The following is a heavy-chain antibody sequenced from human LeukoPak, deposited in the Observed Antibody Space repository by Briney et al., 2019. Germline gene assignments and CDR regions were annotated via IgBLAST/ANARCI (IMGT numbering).Heavy chain of an antibody. Sequence: PSASVNLTCKASGYTFTSYYMHWMRQAPGQGLGWMGIINPSGSSTSYAQTFQGRVTMTRDMSTSTVYMELSRLRSEDTAVYYCARGQVYYYGSASYPDYWGQGTLVTVSS. V-gene: IGHV1-46*01. CDR3: ARGQVYYYGSASYPDY. D-gene: IGHD3-10*01. CDR2: INPSGSST. J-gene: IGHJ4*02. CDR1: GYTFTSYY.